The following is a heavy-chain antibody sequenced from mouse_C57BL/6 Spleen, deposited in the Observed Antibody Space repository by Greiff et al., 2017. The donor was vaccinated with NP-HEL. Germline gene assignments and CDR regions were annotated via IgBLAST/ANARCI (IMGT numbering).Heavy chain of an antibody. CDR1: GYTFTDYY. CDR2: INPNNGGT. CDR3: ARPYYSNPFAY. D-gene: IGHD2-5*01. J-gene: IGHJ3*01. V-gene: IGHV1-26*01. Sequence: VQLQQSGPELVKPGASVKISCKASGYTFTDYYMNWVKQSHGKSLEWIGDINPNNGGTSYTQKFKGKATLTVDKSSSTAYMELRSLTSEDSAVYYCARPYYSNPFAYWGQGTLVTVSA.